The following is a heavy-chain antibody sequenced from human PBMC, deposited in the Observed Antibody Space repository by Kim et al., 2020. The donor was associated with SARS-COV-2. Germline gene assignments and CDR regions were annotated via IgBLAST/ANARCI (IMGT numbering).Heavy chain of an antibody. Sequence: SETLSLTCAVYGGSFSGYYWSWIRQPPGKGLEWIGEINHSGSTNYNPSLKSRVTISVDTSKNQFSLKLSSVTAADTAVYYCARGRHGGVDVWGQGTTVT. CDR3: ARGRHGGVDV. CDR1: GGSFSGYY. D-gene: IGHD4-17*01. CDR2: INHSGST. J-gene: IGHJ6*02. V-gene: IGHV4-34*01.